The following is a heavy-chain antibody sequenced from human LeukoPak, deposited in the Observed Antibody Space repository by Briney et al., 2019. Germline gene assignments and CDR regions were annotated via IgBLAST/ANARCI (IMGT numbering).Heavy chain of an antibody. D-gene: IGHD3-9*01. V-gene: IGHV1-18*01. CDR1: GYTLTRYG. J-gene: IGHJ4*01. Sequence: VAVTVSCKPSGYTLTRYGFNEVQQAPGQGLEGMGWISAYNGNTNYAQKLHGRVTITTDTSTSTAYMELRSLRSVDTAVYYCAREAPALLRYFDWLPIPGGFFDYWGQGTL. CDR2: ISAYNGNT. CDR3: AREAPALLRYFDWLPIPGGFFDY.